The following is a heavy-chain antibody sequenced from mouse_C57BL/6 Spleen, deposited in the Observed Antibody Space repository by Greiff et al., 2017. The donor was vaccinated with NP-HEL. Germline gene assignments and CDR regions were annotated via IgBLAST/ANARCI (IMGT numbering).Heavy chain of an antibody. CDR3: ARSYYGSSSGY. D-gene: IGHD1-1*01. Sequence: VQLQQPGAELVKPGASVKLSCKASGYTFTSYWMHWVKQRPGQGLEWIGMIHPNSGSTNYNEKFKSKATLTVDKSSSTAYMQLSSLTSEDSAVYYCARSYYGSSSGYWGQGTTLTVSS. V-gene: IGHV1-64*01. CDR1: GYTFTSYW. CDR2: IHPNSGST. J-gene: IGHJ2*01.